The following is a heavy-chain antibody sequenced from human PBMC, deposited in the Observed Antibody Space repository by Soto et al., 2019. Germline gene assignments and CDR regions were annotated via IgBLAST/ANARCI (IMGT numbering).Heavy chain of an antibody. CDR1: GYAFTEYY. V-gene: IGHV1-2*04. Sequence: DSVQVSCKASGYAFTEYYMHWVRQAPGQGLGWMGWINPNSGGTNYAQKFQGWVTMTRDTSISTAYMELRRLRSDDTAVYYCARGSVFGSGYTTYYGMDGWGQGNMVTVFS. CDR3: ARGSVFGSGYTTYYGMDG. CDR2: INPNSGGT. J-gene: IGHJ6*02. D-gene: IGHD3-3*01.